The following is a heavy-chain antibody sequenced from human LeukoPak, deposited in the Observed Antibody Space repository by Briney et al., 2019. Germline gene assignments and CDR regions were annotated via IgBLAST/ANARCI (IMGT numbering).Heavy chain of an antibody. Sequence: GGSLRLSCAASGFTVSSNYMSWVRQAPGRGLEGGSVIYSGGSTYYSDSVKGRFNISTDNSKSTLYMQMNSLRAEDTALYYCAKYQILSRKYCFDYWGQGNLVTVSS. J-gene: IGHJ4*02. V-gene: IGHV3-53*01. CDR3: AKYQILSRKYCFDY. D-gene: IGHD3-3*01. CDR2: IYSGGST. CDR1: GFTVSSNY.